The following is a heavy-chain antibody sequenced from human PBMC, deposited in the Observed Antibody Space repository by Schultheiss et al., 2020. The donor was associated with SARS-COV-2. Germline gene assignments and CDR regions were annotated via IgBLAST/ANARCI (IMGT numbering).Heavy chain of an antibody. CDR2: IYTSGST. D-gene: IGHD6-13*01. J-gene: IGHJ4*02. V-gene: IGHV4-59*10. CDR1: GGSFSGYY. Sequence: GSLRLSCAVYGGSFSGYYWSWIRQPAGKGLEWIGRIYTSGSTNYNPSLKSRVTISVDTSKNQFSLKLSSVTAADTAVYYCARARLGIAAAEVGGYWGQGTLVTVSS. CDR3: ARARLGIAAAEVGGY.